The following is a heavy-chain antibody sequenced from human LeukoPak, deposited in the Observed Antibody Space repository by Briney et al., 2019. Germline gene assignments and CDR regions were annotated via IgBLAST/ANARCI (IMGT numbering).Heavy chain of an antibody. J-gene: IGHJ6*03. Sequence: GGSLRLSCAASGFTFSSYSMNWVRQAPGKGLEWVSYISSSSSSMYYIDSVKGRFTISRDNAKNSLYLQMSSLRAEDTAVYYCARDQNYHSPYYMDVWGKGTTVTVSS. V-gene: IGHV3-48*01. CDR1: GFTFSSYS. CDR2: ISSSSSSM. D-gene: IGHD3-3*01. CDR3: ARDQNYHSPYYMDV.